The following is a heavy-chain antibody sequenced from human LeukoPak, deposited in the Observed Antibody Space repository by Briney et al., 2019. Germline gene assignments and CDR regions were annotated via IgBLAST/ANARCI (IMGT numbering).Heavy chain of an antibody. CDR1: GFIFSSYS. CDR3: AREGSDWNYYYYMDV. Sequence: PGGSLRLSCAASGFIFSSYSMNWVRQARGKGLEWVSSISSSESYIYYADSVKGRFTISRDNAKNSLYLQMSSLRAEDTAVYYCAREGSDWNYYYYMDVWGKGTTVTISS. J-gene: IGHJ6*03. CDR2: ISSSESYI. D-gene: IGHD6-19*01. V-gene: IGHV3-21*01.